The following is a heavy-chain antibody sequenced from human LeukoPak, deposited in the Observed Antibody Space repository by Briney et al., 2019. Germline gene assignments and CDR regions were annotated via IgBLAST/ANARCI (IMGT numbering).Heavy chain of an antibody. V-gene: IGHV1-2*02. J-gene: IGHJ4*02. CDR2: INPISGGT. Sequence: ASVKVSCKASGYTFNGFYLHWVRQAPGQGLEWMGWINPISGGTNYAQKFQGRVTMTRDTSISTAYMELSRLRSDDTAVYYCARWMATVTTPDYWGQGTLVTVSS. CDR3: ARWMATVTTPDY. CDR1: GYTFNGFY. D-gene: IGHD4-11*01.